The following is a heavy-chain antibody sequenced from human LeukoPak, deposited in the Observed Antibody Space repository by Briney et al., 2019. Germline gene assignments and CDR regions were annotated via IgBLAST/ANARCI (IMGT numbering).Heavy chain of an antibody. J-gene: IGHJ4*02. Sequence: ASVKVSCKASGYTFTGYYVHWVRQAPGQGLEWMGRINPNSGGTNYAQKFQGRVTMTSDTSINTAYMELSSLGSDDTAVYYCARGRMKWLCDYWGQGTLVTVSS. V-gene: IGHV1-2*06. CDR2: INPNSGGT. CDR1: GYTFTGYY. CDR3: ARGRMKWLCDY. D-gene: IGHD3-22*01.